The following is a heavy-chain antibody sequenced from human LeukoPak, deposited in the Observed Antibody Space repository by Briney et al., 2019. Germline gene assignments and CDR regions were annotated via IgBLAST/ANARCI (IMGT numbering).Heavy chain of an antibody. CDR1: GGTFSSYA. Sequence: SVTVSCKASGGTFSSYAISWVRQAPGQGLEWMGGIIPIFGTANYAQKFQGRVTMTRNTSISTAYMELSSLRSEDTAVYYCARGYSGYFDWLLQYNWFDPWGQGTLVTVSS. D-gene: IGHD3-9*01. CDR2: IIPIFGTA. J-gene: IGHJ5*02. V-gene: IGHV1-69*05. CDR3: ARGYSGYFDWLLQYNWFDP.